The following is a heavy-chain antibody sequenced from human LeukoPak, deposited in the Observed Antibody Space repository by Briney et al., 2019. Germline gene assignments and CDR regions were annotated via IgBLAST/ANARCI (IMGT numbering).Heavy chain of an antibody. CDR1: GYTFTSYY. J-gene: IGHJ5*02. D-gene: IGHD6-13*01. Sequence: ASVKVSCKASGYTFTSYYMHWVRQAPGQGLEWMGIINPSGGSTSYAQKFQGRVTMTRDTSTSTVYMELSSLRSEDTAVYYCAREPSIAAADNWFDPWGQGTLVTVSS. CDR2: INPSGGST. V-gene: IGHV1-46*01. CDR3: AREPSIAAADNWFDP.